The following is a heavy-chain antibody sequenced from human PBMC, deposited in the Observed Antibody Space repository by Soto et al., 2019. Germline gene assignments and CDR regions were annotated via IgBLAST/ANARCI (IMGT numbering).Heavy chain of an antibody. CDR3: AKDPGAYSYGYRFDS. Sequence: GGSLRLSCAASGFTFSSYAMGWARQAPGKGLQWVSSISGNGGNTYYAYSVKGRFTISRDNSKNTLYLQLNNLRAEDTAVYFCAKDPGAYSYGYRFDSWGQGSLVTVSS. D-gene: IGHD5-18*01. CDR2: ISGNGGNT. V-gene: IGHV3-23*01. J-gene: IGHJ4*02. CDR1: GFTFSSYA.